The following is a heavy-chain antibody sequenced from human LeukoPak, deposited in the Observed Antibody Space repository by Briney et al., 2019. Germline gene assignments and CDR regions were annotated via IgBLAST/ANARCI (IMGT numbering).Heavy chain of an antibody. Sequence: GGSLRLSCAASGFTVSSNYMNWVRQAPGKGLEWVSSISSSSSYIYYADSVKGRFTISRDNAKNSLYLQMNSLRAEDTAVYHCASYYDFWSGYYTYYFDYWAREPWSPSPQ. V-gene: IGHV3-21*01. CDR2: ISSSSSYI. CDR3: ASYYDFWSGYYTYYFDY. J-gene: IGHJ4*02. CDR1: GFTVSSNY. D-gene: IGHD3-3*01.